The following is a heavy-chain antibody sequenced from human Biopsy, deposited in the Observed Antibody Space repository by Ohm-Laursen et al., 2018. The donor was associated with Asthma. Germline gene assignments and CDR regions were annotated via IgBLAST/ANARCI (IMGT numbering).Heavy chain of an antibody. CDR3: ARHKHSNSWYKYYFDY. Sequence: TLSLTYNVSGDSMRGSDYSWGWIRQPPGKGLEWIGNVYHSGNTNINPSLQSRVTISVDTSKSQFSLKVSAVTAADTAVYFCARHKHSNSWYKYYFDYWGQGTLVTVSS. CDR1: GDSMRGSDYS. CDR2: VYHSGNT. V-gene: IGHV4-39*01. J-gene: IGHJ4*02. D-gene: IGHD6-13*01.